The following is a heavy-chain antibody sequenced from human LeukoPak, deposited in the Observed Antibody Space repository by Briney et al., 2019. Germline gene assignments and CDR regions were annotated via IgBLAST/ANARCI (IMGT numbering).Heavy chain of an antibody. CDR3: ARDKFSSEIEFDY. Sequence: PGGSLRLSSAASGFTFSDYYMSWIRQAPGKGLEWVSYISSSGSTIYYADSVKGRFTISRDNAKNSLYLQMNSLRAEDTAVYYCARDKFSSEIEFDYWGQGTLVTVSS. CDR1: GFTFSDYY. V-gene: IGHV3-11*01. D-gene: IGHD6-6*01. CDR2: ISSSGSTI. J-gene: IGHJ4*02.